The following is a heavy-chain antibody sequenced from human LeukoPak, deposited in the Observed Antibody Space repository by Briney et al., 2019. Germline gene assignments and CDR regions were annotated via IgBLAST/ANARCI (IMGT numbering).Heavy chain of an antibody. V-gene: IGHV3-30*02. CDR2: IRYDGSNK. CDR1: GFTFSNSW. Sequence: GGSLRLSCLASGFTFSNSWMTWVRQAPGKGLEWVAFIRYDGSNKYYADSVKGRFTISRDNSKNTLYLQMHSLRPEDTAVYYCAKARSAAVGWYFDYWGQGTLVTVSS. CDR3: AKARSAAVGWYFDY. J-gene: IGHJ4*02. D-gene: IGHD6-13*01.